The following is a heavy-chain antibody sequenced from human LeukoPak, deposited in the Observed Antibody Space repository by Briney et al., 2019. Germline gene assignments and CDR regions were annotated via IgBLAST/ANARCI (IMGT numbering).Heavy chain of an antibody. D-gene: IGHD6-13*01. Sequence: PSETLSLTCTVSGGSISSSSYYWGWIRQPPGKGLEWIGSVYYSGSTYYNPSLKSRVTISVDTSKNQFSLKLSSVTAADTAVYYCARVVAAPGHYYYYMDVWGKGTTVTVSS. J-gene: IGHJ6*03. V-gene: IGHV4-39*07. CDR1: GGSISSSSYY. CDR2: VYYSGST. CDR3: ARVVAAPGHYYYYMDV.